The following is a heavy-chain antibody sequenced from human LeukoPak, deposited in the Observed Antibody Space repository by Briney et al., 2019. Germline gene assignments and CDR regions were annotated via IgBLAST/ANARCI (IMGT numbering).Heavy chain of an antibody. J-gene: IGHJ4*02. CDR1: GFTVSSNY. CDR3: ARGPSVGSYFDY. Sequence: GRSLRLSCAASGFTVSSNYMSWVRQAPGKGLEWVSVIYSGGSTYYADSVKGRFTISRDNSKNTLYLQMNSLRAEDTAAYYCARGPSVGSYFDYWGQGTLVTVSS. D-gene: IGHD1-26*01. CDR2: IYSGGST. V-gene: IGHV3-53*01.